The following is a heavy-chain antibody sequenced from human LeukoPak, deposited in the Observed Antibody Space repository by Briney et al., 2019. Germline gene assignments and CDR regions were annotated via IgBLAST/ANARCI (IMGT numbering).Heavy chain of an antibody. CDR1: GFTFSSYA. V-gene: IGHV3-23*01. J-gene: IGHJ4*02. CDR3: AKGSMLKDRKPGIVVVPAAIPGMYYFDY. Sequence: GGSLRLSCAASGFTFSSYAMSWVRQAPGKGLEWVSAISGSGGSTYYADSVKGRFTISRDNSKNTLYLQMNSLRAEDTAVYYCAKGSMLKDRKPGIVVVPAAIPGMYYFDYWGQGTLVTVSS. CDR2: ISGSGGST. D-gene: IGHD2-2*02.